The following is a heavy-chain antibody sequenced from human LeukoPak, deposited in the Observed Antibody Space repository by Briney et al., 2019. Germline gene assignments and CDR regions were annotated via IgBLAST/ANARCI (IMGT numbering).Heavy chain of an antibody. CDR1: RYSFTSYW. J-gene: IGHJ4*02. V-gene: IGHV5-51*01. CDR2: IYPSDSST. CDR3: GRAGFDY. Sequence: GESLKISFKISRYSFTSYWIGWVRQMPVKSLEWMGIIYPSDSSTIYSPSFQGQVTISADKSISTAYLQWSSLKASDSAIYYCGRAGFDYWGQGTLVTVSS.